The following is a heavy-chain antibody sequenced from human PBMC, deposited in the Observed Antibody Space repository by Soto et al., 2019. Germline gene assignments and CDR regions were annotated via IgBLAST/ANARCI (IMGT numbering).Heavy chain of an antibody. CDR3: ARDYGSEYYYYGMDV. D-gene: IGHD3-10*01. Sequence: VKVCCEASGGTFSSYTISWARQAPGQGLEWMGRIIPILGIANYAQKFQGRVTITADKSTSTAYMELSSLRSEDTAVYYCARDYGSEYYYYGMDVWGQGTTVTVSS. CDR1: GGTFSSYT. CDR2: IIPILGIA. J-gene: IGHJ6*02. V-gene: IGHV1-69*04.